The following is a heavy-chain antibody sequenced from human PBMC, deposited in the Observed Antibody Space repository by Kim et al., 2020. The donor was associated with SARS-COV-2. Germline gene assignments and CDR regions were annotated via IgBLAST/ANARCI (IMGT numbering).Heavy chain of an antibody. CDR3: ARLDGAGY. J-gene: IGHJ4*02. D-gene: IGHD3-10*01. Sequence: YYSGSTTYNPSLKSRVTISVDTSKNQFSLKLSSVTAADTAVYYCARLDGAGYWGQGTLVTVSS. CDR2: YYSGST. V-gene: IGHV4-59*08.